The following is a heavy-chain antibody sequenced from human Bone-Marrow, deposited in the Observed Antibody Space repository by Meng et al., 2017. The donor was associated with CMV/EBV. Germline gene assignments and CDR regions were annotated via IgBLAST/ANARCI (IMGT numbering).Heavy chain of an antibody. V-gene: IGHV3-11*04. CDR3: ARGDYDFWSGYESYYYYYGMDV. D-gene: IGHD3-3*01. J-gene: IGHJ6*02. Sequence: GESLKISCAASGFTFSDYYMSWIRQAPGKGLEWVSYISSSGSTIYYADSVKGRFTISRDNAKNSLYLQMNSLRAEDTAVYYCARGDYDFWSGYESYYYYYGMDVWGQGTTVTVSS. CDR2: ISSSGSTI. CDR1: GFTFSDYY.